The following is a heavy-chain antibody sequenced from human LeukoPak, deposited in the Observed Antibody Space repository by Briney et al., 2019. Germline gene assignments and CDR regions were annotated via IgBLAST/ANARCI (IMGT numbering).Heavy chain of an antibody. V-gene: IGHV3-23*01. Sequence: GGSLRLSCAASGFTFSNFWMSWVRQAPGKGLEWVSAISGSGGSTYYADSVKGRFTISRDNSKNTLYLQMNSLRAEDTAVYYCAKSGPAAAAVSDYWGQGTLVTVSS. J-gene: IGHJ4*02. D-gene: IGHD6-13*01. CDR3: AKSGPAAAAVSDY. CDR1: GFTFSNFW. CDR2: ISGSGGST.